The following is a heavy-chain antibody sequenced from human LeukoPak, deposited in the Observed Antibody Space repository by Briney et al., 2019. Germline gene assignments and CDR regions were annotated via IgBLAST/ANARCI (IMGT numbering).Heavy chain of an antibody. CDR3: ARELDISVAGTLGY. Sequence: AGGSLRLSCAASGFTFSSYAMHWVRQAPGKGLEWVAVIWYDGSNKYYADSVKGRFTISRDHSKNTLYLQMKSLRAEDTAVYYCARELDISVAGTLGYWGQGTLVTVSS. CDR2: IWYDGSNK. V-gene: IGHV3-33*01. D-gene: IGHD6-19*01. J-gene: IGHJ4*02. CDR1: GFTFSSYA.